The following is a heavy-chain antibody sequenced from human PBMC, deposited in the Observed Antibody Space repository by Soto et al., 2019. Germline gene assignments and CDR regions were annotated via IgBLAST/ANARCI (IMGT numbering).Heavy chain of an antibody. CDR1: GYTFTSYY. D-gene: IGHD5-18*01. Sequence: GASVKVSCKASGYTFTSYYMHWVRQAPGQGLEWMGIINPSGGSTSYAQKFQGRVTMTRDTSTSTVYMELSSLRSEDTAVYYCARVSGTAMALYYFDYWGQGTLVTVSS. CDR3: ARVSGTAMALYYFDY. J-gene: IGHJ4*02. V-gene: IGHV1-46*01. CDR2: INPSGGST.